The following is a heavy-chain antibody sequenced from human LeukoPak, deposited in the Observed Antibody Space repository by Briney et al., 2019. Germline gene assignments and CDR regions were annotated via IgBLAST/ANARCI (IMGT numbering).Heavy chain of an antibody. CDR2: IGTSGSDI. Sequence: PGGSLRLSCAASGFTFSNYEMMWVRQAPGKGLEWVSYIGTSGSDIQYADSVKGRFTISRDNSKNTLYLQMNSLRAEDTAVYYCAKSGRYSSSWYSWWGQGTLVTVSS. D-gene: IGHD6-13*01. V-gene: IGHV3-23*01. J-gene: IGHJ4*02. CDR3: AKSGRYSSSWYSW. CDR1: GFTFSNYE.